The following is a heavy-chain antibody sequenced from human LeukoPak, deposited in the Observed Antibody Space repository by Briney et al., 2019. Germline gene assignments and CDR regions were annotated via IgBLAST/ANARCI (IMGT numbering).Heavy chain of an antibody. V-gene: IGHV3-74*01. J-gene: IGHJ4*02. CDR3: AKGGSYPIDY. CDR1: GFTFSSYW. D-gene: IGHD1-26*01. CDR2: INSDGSST. Sequence: PGGSLRLSCAASGFTFSSYWMHWVRQAPGKGLVWVSRINSDGSSTSYADSVEGRFTISRDNAKSTLYLQMSSLRAEDTAVYYCAKGGSYPIDYWGQGALVTVSS.